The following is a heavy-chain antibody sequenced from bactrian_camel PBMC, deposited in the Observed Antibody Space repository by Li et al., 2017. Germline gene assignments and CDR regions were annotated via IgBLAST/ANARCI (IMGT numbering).Heavy chain of an antibody. CDR1: GSTHRINC. Sequence: HVQLVESGGGEVQAGGSLRLSCKASGSTHRINCMGWFRQAPGRERGGVARRFADSGATAYARSVQDRFTISQDFAKNTFVLQMDRLKPEDTAMYYCAADIFPCHTPAKLTRISAEYWGQGTQVTVS. D-gene: IGHD7*01. CDR2: RFADSGAT. V-gene: IGHV3S54*01. CDR3: AADIFPCHTPAKLTRISAEY. J-gene: IGHJ4*01.